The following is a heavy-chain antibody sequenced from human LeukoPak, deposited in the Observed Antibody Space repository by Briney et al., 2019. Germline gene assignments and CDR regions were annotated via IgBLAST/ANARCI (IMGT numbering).Heavy chain of an antibody. CDR3: ARDLGQWLGFDY. Sequence: GGSLRLSCAASGFTFSSYAMSWVRQAPGKGLEWVANIKQDGSEKYYVDSVKGRFTISRDNAKNSLYLQMNSLRAEDTAVYYCARDLGQWLGFDYWGQGTLVTVSS. CDR1: GFTFSSYA. V-gene: IGHV3-7*03. J-gene: IGHJ4*02. CDR2: IKQDGSEK. D-gene: IGHD6-19*01.